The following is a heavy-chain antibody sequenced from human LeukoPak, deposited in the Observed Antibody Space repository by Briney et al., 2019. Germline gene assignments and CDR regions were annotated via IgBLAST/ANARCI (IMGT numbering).Heavy chain of an antibody. CDR2: ISWNSGSI. Sequence: PGRSLRLSCAASGFTFDDYAMHWVRQAPGKGLEWVSGISWNSGSIGYADSVKGRFTISRDNAKNSLYLQMNSLRAEDTALYYCEKGSNNGTALGFFDFGDKGKMVTVSS. J-gene: IGHJ3*01. D-gene: IGHD1-1*01. CDR1: GFTFDDYA. CDR3: EKGSNNGTALGFFDF. V-gene: IGHV3-9*01.